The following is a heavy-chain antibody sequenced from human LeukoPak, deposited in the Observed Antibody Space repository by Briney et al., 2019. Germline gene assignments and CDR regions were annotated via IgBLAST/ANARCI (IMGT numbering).Heavy chain of an antibody. CDR1: GGSISSYY. D-gene: IGHD2-2*01. J-gene: IGHJ4*02. CDR2: IYYSGST. V-gene: IGHV4-59*08. Sequence: SETLSPTCTVSGGSISSYYWSWIRQPPGKGLEWIGYIYYSGSTNYNPSLKSRVTISVDTSKNQFSLKLSSVTAADTAVYYCARQRGAVVPAATYFDYWGQGTLVTVSS. CDR3: ARQRGAVVPAATYFDY.